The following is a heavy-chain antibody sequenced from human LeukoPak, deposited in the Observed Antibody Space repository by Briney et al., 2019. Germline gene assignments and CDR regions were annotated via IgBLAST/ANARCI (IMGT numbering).Heavy chain of an antibody. CDR1: GGSISSYY. CDR2: IYTSGST. V-gene: IGHV4-4*07. J-gene: IGHJ5*02. CDR3: ARDRSSSYTRDWFDP. Sequence: SETLSLTCTVSGGSISSYYWSWNRQPAGKGLEWIGRIYTSGSTNYNPSLKSRVTMSVDKSKNQFSLKLSSVTAADTAVYYCARDRSSSYTRDWFDPWGQGVLVTVSS. D-gene: IGHD6-13*01.